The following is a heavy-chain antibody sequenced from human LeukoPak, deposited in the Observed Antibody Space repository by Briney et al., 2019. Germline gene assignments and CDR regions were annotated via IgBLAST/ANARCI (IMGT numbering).Heavy chain of an antibody. V-gene: IGHV3-9*01. J-gene: IGHJ4*02. D-gene: IGHD4-11*01. CDR3: ARVWGSYSNYDYLDY. Sequence: GRSLRLSCAASGFTFDDYAMHWVRQAPGKGLEWVSGITWNRDNIGYGDSVRGRFTISRDNVKNVLYLQMTSLRPEDTALYYCARVWGSYSNYDYLDYWGQGTLVTVSS. CDR1: GFTFDDYA. CDR2: ITWNRDNI.